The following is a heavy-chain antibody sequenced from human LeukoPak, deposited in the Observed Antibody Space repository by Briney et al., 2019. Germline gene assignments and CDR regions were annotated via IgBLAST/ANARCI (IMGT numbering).Heavy chain of an antibody. CDR2: ISGSGGST. V-gene: IGHV3-23*01. CDR1: GFTFSSYA. D-gene: IGHD3-22*01. Sequence: PSGGSLRLSCAASGFTFSSYAMNWVRQAPGKGLEWVSAISGSGGSTYYADSVKGRFTISRDNSKNTLYLQMNSLRAEDTAVYYCAKGADSSGYYYFDYWGQGTLVTVSS. CDR3: AKGADSSGYYYFDY. J-gene: IGHJ4*02.